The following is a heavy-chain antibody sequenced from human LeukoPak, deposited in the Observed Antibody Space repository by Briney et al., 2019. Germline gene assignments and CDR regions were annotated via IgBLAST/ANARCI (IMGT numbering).Heavy chain of an antibody. D-gene: IGHD6-6*01. CDR2: IYSGGST. CDR3: ARGYSSSSGFHFDY. Sequence: GGSLRLSCAASGFTVSNNYVSWVRQAPGKGLEWVSVIYSGGSTYYGDSVKGRFTISRDNAKNSLYLQMHSLRAEDTAVYYCARGYSSSSGFHFDYWGQGTLVTVSS. V-gene: IGHV3-53*01. J-gene: IGHJ4*02. CDR1: GFTVSNNY.